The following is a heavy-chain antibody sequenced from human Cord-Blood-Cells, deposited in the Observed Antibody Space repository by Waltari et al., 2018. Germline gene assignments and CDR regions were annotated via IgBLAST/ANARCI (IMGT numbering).Heavy chain of an antibody. CDR3: TTAVVPAASYYYYGMDV. V-gene: IGHV3-15*01. J-gene: IGHJ6*02. D-gene: IGHD2-2*01. CDR2: IKSKTNGGTT. Sequence: EVQLVESGGGLVKPGGSLRLSCAASGFTFSNAWMSWVRQAPGTGLGWVGRIKSKTNGGTTDYAAPVKGRFTISRDDSKNTLYLQMNSLKTEDTAVYYCTTAVVPAASYYYYGMDVWGQGTTVTVSS. CDR1: GFTFSNAW.